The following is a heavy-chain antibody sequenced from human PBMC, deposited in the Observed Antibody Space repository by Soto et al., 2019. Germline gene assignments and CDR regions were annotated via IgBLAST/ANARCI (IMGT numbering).Heavy chain of an antibody. CDR1: GGSISSSGYY. D-gene: IGHD2-2*01. CDR2: IYYSGST. Sequence: SETLSLTCTVSGGSISSSGYYWGWIRQPPGKGLEWIGSIYYSGSTYHNPSLKSRVTISVDTSKNQFSLKLSFVTAADTAVYFCARDCSSSRYYGGYNSGLDVWGQGTTVTVSS. J-gene: IGHJ6*02. CDR3: ARDCSSSRYYGGYNSGLDV. V-gene: IGHV4-39*01.